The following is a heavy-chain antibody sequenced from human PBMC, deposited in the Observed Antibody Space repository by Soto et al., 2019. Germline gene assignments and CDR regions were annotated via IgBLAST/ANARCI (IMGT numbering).Heavy chain of an antibody. Sequence: QVHLVQSGAGAEVKKPGASVKVSCKASGYTFTNYYMHWVRQAPGQGLEWMGMINPRGGRTTYPQKFQGRVTMTTDTSTSTVYMELSSLRSEDTAVYYCARDLADYYDDCNNPYNAFDIWGQGTMVTVSS. J-gene: IGHJ3*02. CDR2: INPRGGRT. V-gene: IGHV1-46*03. D-gene: IGHD3-22*01. CDR1: GYTFTNYY. CDR3: ARDLADYYDDCNNPYNAFDI.